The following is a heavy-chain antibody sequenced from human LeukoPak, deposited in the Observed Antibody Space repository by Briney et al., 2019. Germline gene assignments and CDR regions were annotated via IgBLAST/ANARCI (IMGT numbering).Heavy chain of an antibody. V-gene: IGHV3-21*01. CDR1: GFTFSSYN. J-gene: IGHJ6*03. Sequence: PGGSLRLSCAASGFTFSSYNMNWVRQAPGKGLEWVSSISSSSSYIYYADSVKGRFTISRDNAKNSLYLQMNSLRAEDTAVYYCARDQGYGLYYYYYMDVWGKGTTVTVSS. CDR3: ARDQGYGLYYYYYMDV. D-gene: IGHD5-18*01. CDR2: ISSSSSYI.